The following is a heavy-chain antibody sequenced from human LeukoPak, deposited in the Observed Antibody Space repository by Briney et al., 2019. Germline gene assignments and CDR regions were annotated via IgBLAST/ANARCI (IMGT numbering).Heavy chain of an antibody. Sequence: APVKVSCKASGYTFTSYGISWVRQAPGQGLEWMGWISAYNGNTNYAQKLQGRVTMTTDTSTSTAYMELRSLRSDDTAVYYCARGVRYYYDSSGYPDYWGQGTLVTVSS. CDR1: GYTFTSYG. CDR2: ISAYNGNT. V-gene: IGHV1-18*01. CDR3: ARGVRYYYDSSGYPDY. J-gene: IGHJ4*02. D-gene: IGHD3-22*01.